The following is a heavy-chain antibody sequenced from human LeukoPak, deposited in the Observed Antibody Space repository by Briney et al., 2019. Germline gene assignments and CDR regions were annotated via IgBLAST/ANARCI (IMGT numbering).Heavy chain of an antibody. V-gene: IGHV3-7*01. D-gene: IGHD3-10*01. CDR3: ARKAGDY. CDR1: GFAFGKCG. Sequence: GGSLRLSCAASGFAFGKCGMHWVRQAPGKGLEWVANIKQDGSEKFYVDSVKGRFTISRDNAKNSLYLQMNSLRAEDTAVYYCARKAGDYWGQGTLVTVSS. CDR2: IKQDGSEK. J-gene: IGHJ4*02.